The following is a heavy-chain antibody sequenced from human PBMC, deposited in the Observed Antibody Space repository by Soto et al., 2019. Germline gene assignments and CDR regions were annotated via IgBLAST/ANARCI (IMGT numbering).Heavy chain of an antibody. Sequence: LSETLSRTCTVSGDSMRDHYCSWIRQPAGKGLEWFGRFYNSGNAKSNPSLKSRVTLSADTSPTQLSLSMTSVTAADTAIYYCARMYNSGFYRPEGDYYFYGMDVWGQGTMVTVSS. CDR1: GDSMRDHY. J-gene: IGHJ6*02. V-gene: IGHV4-4*07. CDR2: FYNSGNA. CDR3: ARMYNSGFYRPEGDYYFYGMDV. D-gene: IGHD3-22*01.